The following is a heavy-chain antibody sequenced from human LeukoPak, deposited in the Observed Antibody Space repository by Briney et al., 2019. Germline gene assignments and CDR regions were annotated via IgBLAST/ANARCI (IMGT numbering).Heavy chain of an antibody. D-gene: IGHD1-7*01. V-gene: IGHV3-7*01. J-gene: IGHJ3*02. CDR1: GFTFSLYW. CDR3: ARVGGNNWYYAFDI. Sequence: PGGSLRLSCVVSGFTFSLYWMNWVRQAPGKGLEWVANIKQDGSEEYYVDSVKGRFTISRDNAKNSMYMQMNSLTAEDTAVYYCARVGGNNWYYAFDIWGQGTMVTVSS. CDR2: IKQDGSEE.